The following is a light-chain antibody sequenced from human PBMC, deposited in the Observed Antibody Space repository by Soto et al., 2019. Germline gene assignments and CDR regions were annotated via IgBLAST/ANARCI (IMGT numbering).Light chain of an antibody. Sequence: EIVLTQSPGTLSVSPGERATLSCRASQTVRSSSLAWYQQKPGQAPRLLIYGASGRATGIPDKFSGSGSGTDVTLTISRLEPEDFAVYCCQQYGSSPYTFGHGTKLEI. CDR2: GAS. V-gene: IGKV3-20*01. CDR3: QQYGSSPYT. CDR1: QTVRSSS. J-gene: IGKJ2*01.